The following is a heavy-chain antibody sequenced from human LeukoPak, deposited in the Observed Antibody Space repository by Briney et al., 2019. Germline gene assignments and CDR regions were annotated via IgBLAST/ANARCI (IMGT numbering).Heavy chain of an antibody. D-gene: IGHD4-11*01. V-gene: IGHV1-18*01. J-gene: IGHJ5*02. Sequence: ASVKVSCKASGYTFTSYGISWVRQAPGQGLEWMGWISAYNGNTNYAQKLQGRVTMTTDTSTSTAYMELRSLRSDDTAVYYCAREYSNYVVPLFDPWGQGTLVTVSS. CDR3: AREYSNYVVPLFDP. CDR2: ISAYNGNT. CDR1: GYTFTSYG.